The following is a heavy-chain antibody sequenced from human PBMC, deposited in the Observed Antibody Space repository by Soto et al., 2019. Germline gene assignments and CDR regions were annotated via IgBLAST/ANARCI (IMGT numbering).Heavy chain of an antibody. CDR2: INSDGSST. Sequence: GGSLRLSCAASGFTFSSYWMHWVRQAPGKGLVWVSRINSDGSSTSYADSVKGRFTISRDNAKNTLYLQMNSLRAEDTAVYYCARAGPYDFWSGYPPPLYFDYWGQGTLVTVSS. CDR1: GFTFSSYW. CDR3: ARAGPYDFWSGYPPPLYFDY. V-gene: IGHV3-74*01. D-gene: IGHD3-3*01. J-gene: IGHJ4*02.